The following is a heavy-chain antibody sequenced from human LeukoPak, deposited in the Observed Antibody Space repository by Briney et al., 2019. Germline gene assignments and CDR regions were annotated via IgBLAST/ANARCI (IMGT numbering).Heavy chain of an antibody. CDR2: ISSSGSTI. Sequence: PGGSLRLSCAASGCTFSSYEMNWVRQAPGKGLEWVSYISSSGSTIYYADSVKGRFTISRDNAKNSLYLQMNSLRAEDTAVYYCAREGGSYFDYWGQGTLVTVSS. CDR1: GCTFSSYE. J-gene: IGHJ4*02. V-gene: IGHV3-48*03. D-gene: IGHD1-26*01. CDR3: AREGGSYFDY.